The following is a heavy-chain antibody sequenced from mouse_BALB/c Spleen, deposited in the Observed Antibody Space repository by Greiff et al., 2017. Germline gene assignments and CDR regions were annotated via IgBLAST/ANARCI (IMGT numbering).Heavy chain of an antibody. D-gene: IGHD1-1*02. CDR2: ICNGGGST. J-gene: IGHJ4*01. CDR1: GYTFSSYT. CDR3: ARHGNYYMDY. Sequence: EVQLVESGGGLVQPGGSLKLSCAASGYTFSSYTMSWVRQTPEQRLEWVAYICNGGGSTYYPDNVKGRFTIYRDNAKSTLYLQMSSLKSEDTAMYYCARHGNYYMDYWGQGTTVTVSS. V-gene: IGHV5-12-2*01.